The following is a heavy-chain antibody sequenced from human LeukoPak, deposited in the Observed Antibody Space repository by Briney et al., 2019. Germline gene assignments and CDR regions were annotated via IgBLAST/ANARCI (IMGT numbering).Heavy chain of an antibody. J-gene: IGHJ5*02. V-gene: IGHV4-4*07. Sequence: PSETLSLICTVSGGSISTYYWSWIRQPAGKGLEWIGRIYSSGRTNYNPSFKSRVTMSVDTSKNQFSLKLSSVTAADTAVYYCARAEGYCSGGSCYSGWFDPWGQGTLVTVSS. D-gene: IGHD2-15*01. CDR3: ARAEGYCSGGSCYSGWFDP. CDR1: GGSISTYY. CDR2: IYSSGRT.